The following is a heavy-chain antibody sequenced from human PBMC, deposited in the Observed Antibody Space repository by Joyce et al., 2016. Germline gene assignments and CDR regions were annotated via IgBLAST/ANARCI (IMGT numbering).Heavy chain of an antibody. CDR2: IFYDANYK. CDR1: GFTFSDYG. D-gene: IGHD1-1*01. CDR3: VRDLDPFAGNHRHDAFSV. Sequence: QVHLVESGGGVVQPGKSLRLACAASGFTFSDYGIHWVRQAPGKGLDWVAVIFYDANYKDYADSVEGRFIISRDNSKNMVYLQMNSLRTDDTAVYYCVRDLDPFAGNHRHDAFSVWGLGTTVRVSS. V-gene: IGHV3-33*01. J-gene: IGHJ3*01.